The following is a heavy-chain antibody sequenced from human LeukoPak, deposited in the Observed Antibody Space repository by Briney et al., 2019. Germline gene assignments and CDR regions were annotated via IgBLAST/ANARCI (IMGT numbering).Heavy chain of an antibody. Sequence: SETLSLTCTVSGGSISSGGYYWSWIRQHPGKGLEWIGYIYYSGSTYYNPSLKSRVTISVDMSKNQFSLKLSSVTAADTAVYYCARAEVGATWYFDYWGQGTLVTVSS. CDR2: IYYSGST. D-gene: IGHD1-26*01. V-gene: IGHV4-31*03. CDR3: ARAEVGATWYFDY. J-gene: IGHJ4*02. CDR1: GGSISSGGYY.